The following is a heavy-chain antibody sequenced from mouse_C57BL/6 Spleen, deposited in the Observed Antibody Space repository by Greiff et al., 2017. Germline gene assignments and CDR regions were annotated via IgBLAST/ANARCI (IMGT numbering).Heavy chain of an antibody. V-gene: IGHV1-81*01. CDR3: ARGHYGSGYAMDY. CDR1: GYTFTSYG. Sequence: QVQLQQSGAELARPGASVKLSCKASGYTFTSYGISWVKQRTGQGLEWIGEIYPRSGNTYYNEKSKGKATLTADKSSSTAYMELRSLTSEDSAVYFCARGHYGSGYAMDYWGQGTSVTVSS. J-gene: IGHJ4*01. D-gene: IGHD1-1*01. CDR2: IYPRSGNT.